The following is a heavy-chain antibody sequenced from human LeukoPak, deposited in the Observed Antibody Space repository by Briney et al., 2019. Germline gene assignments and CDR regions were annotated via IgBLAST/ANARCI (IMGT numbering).Heavy chain of an antibody. CDR1: GFTFSSYA. J-gene: IGHJ6*02. CDR2: ISGSGGST. D-gene: IGHD3-16*01. V-gene: IGHV3-23*01. CDR3: AKCLSDRSGAFGVDV. Sequence: GGSLRLSCAASGFTFSSYAMSWVRQAPGKGLEWVSAISGSGGSTYYADSVKGRVTISRDNSKNTLYLQMNSLRAEDTAVYYCAKCLSDRSGAFGVDVWGQGTTVTVPS.